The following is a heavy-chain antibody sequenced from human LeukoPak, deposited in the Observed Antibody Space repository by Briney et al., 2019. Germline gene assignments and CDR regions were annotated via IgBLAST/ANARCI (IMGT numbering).Heavy chain of an antibody. CDR2: ISAYNGNT. D-gene: IGHD2-2*01. Sequence: ASVKVSCKASGYTFTSYGISWVRQAPGQGLEWMGWISAYNGNTNYAQKLQGRVTMTTDTSTSTAYMGLRSLRSDDTAVYYCARERYQPYYYGMDVWGQGTTVTVSS. CDR1: GYTFTSYG. CDR3: ARERYQPYYYGMDV. V-gene: IGHV1-18*01. J-gene: IGHJ6*02.